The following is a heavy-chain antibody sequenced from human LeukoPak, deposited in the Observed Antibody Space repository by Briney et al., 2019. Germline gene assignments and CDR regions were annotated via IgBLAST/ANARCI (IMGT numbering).Heavy chain of an antibody. D-gene: IGHD3-10*01. CDR3: ARGEVITMVRGDIGSNWFDP. V-gene: IGHV1-3*04. CDR2: INTGNGHT. Sequence: GASVKVSCKASGYSFTRYAIYWVRQAPGQRLEWMGWINTGNGHTRYSQKFQGRVTITRDTSASTAYMQLSSLRSEDTAIYFCARGEVITMVRGDIGSNWFDPWGLGTLVIVSS. CDR1: GYSFTRYA. J-gene: IGHJ5*02.